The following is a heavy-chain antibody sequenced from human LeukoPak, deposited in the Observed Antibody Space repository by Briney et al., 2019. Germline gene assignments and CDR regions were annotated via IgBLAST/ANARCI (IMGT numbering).Heavy chain of an antibody. J-gene: IGHJ3*02. CDR2: INPNSGGT. Sequence: ASVKVSCKASGYTFTGYYMHWVRQAPGQGLEWMGWINPNSGGTNYAQKFQGWVTMTRDTSISTAYMELSRLRSDDTAVYYCARVGAAAAYDYDAFDIWGQGTMVTVSS. CDR1: GYTFTGYY. CDR3: ARVGAAAAYDYDAFDI. V-gene: IGHV1-2*04. D-gene: IGHD6-13*01.